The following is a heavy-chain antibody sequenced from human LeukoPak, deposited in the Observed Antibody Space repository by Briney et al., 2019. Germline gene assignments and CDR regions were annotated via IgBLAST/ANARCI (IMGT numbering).Heavy chain of an antibody. CDR2: IGIRGDT. V-gene: IGHV3-13*01. CDR1: GFTFIDYD. J-gene: IGHJ6*03. D-gene: IGHD3-22*01. CDR3: AKLYDSSAYYYMDV. Sequence: GGSLRLSCAASGFTFIDYDMHWVRQVIGKGLEWVSAIGIRGDTHYSGSVKGRFTISRENAESSLYLQMNSLRAEDTAVYYCAKLYDSSAYYYMDVWGKGTTVTVSS.